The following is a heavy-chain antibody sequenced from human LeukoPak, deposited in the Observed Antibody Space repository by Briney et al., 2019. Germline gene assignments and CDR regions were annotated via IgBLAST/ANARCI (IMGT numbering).Heavy chain of an antibody. D-gene: IGHD3-22*01. V-gene: IGHV1-18*01. Sequence: GASVKVSCKASGYTFTSYGIIWVRQAPGQGLEWMGWISAYNGNTNYAQKLQGRVTMTTDTSTSTAYMELRSLRSDDTAVYYCARVRGYYYDSSGYYSGFPDYWGQGTLVTVSS. CDR2: ISAYNGNT. CDR1: GYTFTSYG. CDR3: ARVRGYYYDSSGYYSGFPDY. J-gene: IGHJ4*02.